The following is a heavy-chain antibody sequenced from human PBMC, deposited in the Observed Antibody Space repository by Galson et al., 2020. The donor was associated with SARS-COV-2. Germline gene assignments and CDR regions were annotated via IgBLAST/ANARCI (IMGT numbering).Heavy chain of an antibody. J-gene: IGHJ4*02. CDR2: MNPKSGNA. D-gene: IGHD2-8*01. CDR3: ARAYKRDVVIMVLVIRSYYFDY. Sequence: GESLKISCEASGSTFTDYDINWVRQAAGQGLEWMGWMNPKSGNAGYAQKFQGRVTMTRDTSTNTAYMELSNLESEDTAVYYCARAYKRDVVIMVLVIRSYYFDYWSQGTLVTVTS. CDR1: GSTFTDYD. V-gene: IGHV1-8*01.